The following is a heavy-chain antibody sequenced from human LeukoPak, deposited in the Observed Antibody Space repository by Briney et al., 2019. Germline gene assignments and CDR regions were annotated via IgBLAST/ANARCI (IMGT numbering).Heavy chain of an antibody. CDR1: GGSFIGYY. V-gene: IGHV4-34*01. CDR3: ARSRYSSSWYGGYFDY. CDR2: INHSGST. Sequence: SETLSLTCAVYGGSFIGYYWSGPRQPPGKGLGWIGEINHSGSTNYNPSLKSRVTISVDTSKNQFSLKLSSVTAADTAVYYCARSRYSSSWYGGYFDYWGQGTLVTVSS. J-gene: IGHJ4*02. D-gene: IGHD6-13*01.